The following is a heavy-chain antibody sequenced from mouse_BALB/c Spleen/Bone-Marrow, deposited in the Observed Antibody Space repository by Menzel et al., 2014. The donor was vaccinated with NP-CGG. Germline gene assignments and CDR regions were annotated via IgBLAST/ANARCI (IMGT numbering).Heavy chain of an antibody. CDR3: ARPGYYGYQDV. CDR2: INPDSSTI. J-gene: IGHJ1*01. CDR1: GFDFSRYW. Sequence: EVKLVESGGGLVQPGGSLKLSCAASGFDFSRYWMTWVRQAPGKGLEWIEEINPDSSTINYTPSLKEKFIISRDNAKNTLYLRMSKVRSEDTALYYCARPGYYGYQDVWGAGTTVTVSS. D-gene: IGHD1-2*01. V-gene: IGHV4-1*02.